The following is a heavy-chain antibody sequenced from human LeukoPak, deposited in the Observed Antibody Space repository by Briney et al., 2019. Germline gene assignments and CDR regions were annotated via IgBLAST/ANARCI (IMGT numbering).Heavy chain of an antibody. CDR1: GYTFTSYA. CDR3: ARSGKGYCSGGSCSPGSRYYYYGMDV. Sequence: EASVKVSCKASGYTFTSYAMNWVRQAPGQGLEWMGWINTNTGNPTYAQGFTGRFVFSLDTSVSTAYLQISSLKAEDTAVYYCARSGKGYCSGGSCSPGSRYYYYGMDVWGQGTTVTVSS. J-gene: IGHJ6*02. V-gene: IGHV7-4-1*02. CDR2: INTNTGNP. D-gene: IGHD2-15*01.